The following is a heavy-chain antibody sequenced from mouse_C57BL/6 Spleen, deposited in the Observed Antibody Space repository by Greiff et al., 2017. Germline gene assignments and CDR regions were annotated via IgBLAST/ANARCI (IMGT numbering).Heavy chain of an antibody. CDR2: IRNKANGYTT. Sequence: EVMLVESGGGLVQPGGSLSLSCAASGFTFTDYYMSWVRQPPGKALEWLGFIRNKANGYTTEYSASVKGRFTISRDNSQSILYLQMNALRAEDSATYYCASSYDSFAWCAYWGQGTLVTVSA. CDR3: ASSYDSFAWCAY. J-gene: IGHJ3*01. V-gene: IGHV7-3*01. D-gene: IGHD2-12*01. CDR1: GFTFTDYY.